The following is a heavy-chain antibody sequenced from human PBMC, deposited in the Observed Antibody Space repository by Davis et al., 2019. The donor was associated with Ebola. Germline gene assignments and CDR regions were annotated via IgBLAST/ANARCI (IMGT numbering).Heavy chain of an antibody. V-gene: IGHV4-31*03. Sequence: LRLSCNVSGGSIGSGGYYWSWIRQYPGGGLVWIGYMYYTGSTYYNPSLKSRVYISVDTSENQFSLKLRSVTTADTAVYYCARGVFGAFFDSWGQGALVTVSS. D-gene: IGHD3-10*01. CDR2: MYYTGST. J-gene: IGHJ4*02. CDR3: ARGVFGAFFDS. CDR1: GGSIGSGGYY.